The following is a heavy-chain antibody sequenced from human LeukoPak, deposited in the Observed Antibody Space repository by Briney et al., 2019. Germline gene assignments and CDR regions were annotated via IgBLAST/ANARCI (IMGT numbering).Heavy chain of an antibody. D-gene: IGHD4-11*01. CDR1: GFTFSSYS. CDR3: AKDTTVTTMYYFDY. CDR2: ISSSSSTI. Sequence: GSLRLSCAASGFTFSSYSMNWVRQAPGKGLEWVSYISSSSSTIYYADSVKGRFTISRDNSKNTLYLQMNSLRAEDTAVYYCAKDTTVTTMYYFDYWGQGTLVTVSS. J-gene: IGHJ4*02. V-gene: IGHV3-48*01.